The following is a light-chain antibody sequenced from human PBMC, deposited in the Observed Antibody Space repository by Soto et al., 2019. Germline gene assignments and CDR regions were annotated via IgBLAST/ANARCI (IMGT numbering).Light chain of an antibody. CDR1: QSVSSN. Sequence: EIEMTQSPATLSVSPGERATLSCRGSQSVSSNLAWYQQKPGRAPRLHIYGASTRATGIPARFSGSGSGTEFLLTISSLQPADFAVCYCPQYNNWPRTFGQGTKVDIK. CDR3: PQYNNWPRT. CDR2: GAS. V-gene: IGKV3-15*01. J-gene: IGKJ1*01.